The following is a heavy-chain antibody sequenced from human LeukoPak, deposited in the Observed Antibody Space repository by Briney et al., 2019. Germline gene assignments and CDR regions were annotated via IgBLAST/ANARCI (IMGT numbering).Heavy chain of an antibody. J-gene: IGHJ6*03. V-gene: IGHV4-59*08. Sequence: SETLSLTCSVSDGSISSYSWNWIRQPPGKGLEWIGNIYDSGSTNYNPSLESRVTISSDTSKNQFSLKLSSVTAADTAVYYCARQVDYYYNYMDVWGKGTTVTVSS. CDR1: DGSISSYS. CDR3: ARQVDYYYNYMDV. CDR2: IYDSGST.